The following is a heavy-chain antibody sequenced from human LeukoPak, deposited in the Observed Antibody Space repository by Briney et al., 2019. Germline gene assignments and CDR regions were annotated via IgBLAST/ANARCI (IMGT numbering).Heavy chain of an antibody. CDR2: INTDGSST. V-gene: IGHV3-74*01. D-gene: IGHD1-26*01. Sequence: PGGSLRLSCAASGFTFTNYWMHWVRQAPGKGLVWVSRINTDGSSTSYADSMKGRFTISRDNARNTLYLQMNSLRAEDTAVYYCATPVGELLLFDYWGQGTLVTVSS. CDR1: GFTFTNYW. CDR3: ATPVGELLLFDY. J-gene: IGHJ4*02.